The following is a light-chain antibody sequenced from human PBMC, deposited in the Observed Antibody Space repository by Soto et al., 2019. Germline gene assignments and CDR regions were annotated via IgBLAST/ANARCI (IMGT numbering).Light chain of an antibody. Sequence: EIVMTQSPATLSVSPGERATLSCRASQSVSINLAWYQHKPGQAXRLLIYGASTRATGIPARFSGSGSGTEFNLIISSLQSEDFAVYYCQQYNNWPPWTFGQGTRWIS. V-gene: IGKV3-15*01. J-gene: IGKJ1*01. CDR1: QSVSIN. CDR2: GAS. CDR3: QQYNNWPPWT.